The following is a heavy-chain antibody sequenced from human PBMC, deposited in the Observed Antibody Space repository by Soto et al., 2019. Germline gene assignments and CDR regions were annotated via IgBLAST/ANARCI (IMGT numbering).Heavy chain of an antibody. Sequence: QITLKESGPTLVKPTQTLTLTCTFSGFSFTTDGMGVGWIRQPPGKALEWLALIYWDDDKRYSPSLKSRFTITEDASRQQVVLTLTNMDPADTATYYCARLYWGASGTRYYFDYWGQGTLVTVSS. V-gene: IGHV2-5*02. J-gene: IGHJ4*02. CDR2: IYWDDDK. D-gene: IGHD2-21*01. CDR1: GFSFTTDGMG. CDR3: ARLYWGASGTRYYFDY.